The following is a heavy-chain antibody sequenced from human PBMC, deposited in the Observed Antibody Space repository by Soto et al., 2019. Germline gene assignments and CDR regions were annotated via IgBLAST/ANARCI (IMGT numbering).Heavy chain of an antibody. CDR3: AIDYYDSSGYYPDY. Sequence: HPGGSLRLSCAASGFTFSSYAMHWVRQAPGKGLEWVAVISYDGSNKYYADSVKGRFTISRDNSKNTLYLQMNSLRAEDTAVYYCAIDYYDSSGYYPDYWGQGTLVTVSS. V-gene: IGHV3-30-3*01. CDR2: ISYDGSNK. CDR1: GFTFSSYA. J-gene: IGHJ4*02. D-gene: IGHD3-22*01.